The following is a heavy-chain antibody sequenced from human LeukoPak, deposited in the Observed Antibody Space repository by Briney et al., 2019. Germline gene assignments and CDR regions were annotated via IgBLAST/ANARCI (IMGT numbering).Heavy chain of an antibody. D-gene: IGHD5-12*01. CDR3: ARVDIRTAFFDY. CDR1: GGSINSYY. V-gene: IGHV4-4*07. CDR2: IYSSGST. Sequence: SETLSLTCTVSGGSINSYYWSWLRQPAGKGLEWIGRIYSSGSTGYNPSLKSRVTMSLDTSKNQFSLNLSSVTAADTAVYYCARVDIRTAFFDYWGQGTLVTVSS. J-gene: IGHJ4*02.